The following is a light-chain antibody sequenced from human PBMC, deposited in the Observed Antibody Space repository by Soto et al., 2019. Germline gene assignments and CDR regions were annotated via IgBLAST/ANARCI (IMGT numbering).Light chain of an antibody. CDR2: DAS. CDR1: QSVSSY. J-gene: IGKJ5*01. CDR3: QQRSNWPPPFT. Sequence: EIVLTQSPATLSLSPGERATLSCRASQSVSSYLACYQHKPGQAPRLLIYDASTRATGIPARFSGSGSGTDFTLTISSLEPEDFAVYYCQQRSNWPPPFTFGQGTRLEI. V-gene: IGKV3-11*01.